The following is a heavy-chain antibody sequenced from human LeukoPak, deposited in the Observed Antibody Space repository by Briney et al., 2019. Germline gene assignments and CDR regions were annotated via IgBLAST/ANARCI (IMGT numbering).Heavy chain of an antibody. D-gene: IGHD3-9*01. CDR2: VHYTGST. V-gene: IGHV4-59*08. Sequence: SETLSLTCTVSGASLGGSYWSWLRLPPGKGLEWIGYVHYTGSTKYSTSLQSRVTVSVDTSKNQFSLKLRSVTAADTAIYYCARHYGEGGRLFDWLFNFWGRGTLVTDSS. CDR3: ARHYGEGGRLFDWLFNF. J-gene: IGHJ4*02. CDR1: GASLGGSY.